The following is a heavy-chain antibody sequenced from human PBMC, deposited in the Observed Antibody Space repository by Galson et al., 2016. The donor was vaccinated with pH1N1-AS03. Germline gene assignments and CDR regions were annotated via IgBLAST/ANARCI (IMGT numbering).Heavy chain of an antibody. Sequence: SETLSLTCSVSGDSISGNFWTWIRQPAGEGLEWIGRMDSSGRKNYNSSLESRVTLSVDTSKNQFSLSLTSVTAADTAVYYCARESSGLGRGLDYWGQGTLVTVSS. J-gene: IGHJ4*02. CDR3: ARESSGLGRGLDY. V-gene: IGHV4-4*07. CDR2: MDSSGRK. D-gene: IGHD3-10*01. CDR1: GDSISGNF.